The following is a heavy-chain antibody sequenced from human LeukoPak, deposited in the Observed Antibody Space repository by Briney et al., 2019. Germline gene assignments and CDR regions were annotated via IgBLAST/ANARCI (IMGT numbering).Heavy chain of an antibody. CDR1: GFTFSSYW. J-gene: IGHJ4*02. V-gene: IGHV3-7*01. D-gene: IGHD6-13*01. Sequence: GGSLRLSCAASGFTFSSYWMSWVRQAPGKGLEWAANIKQDGSEKYYVDSVKGRFTISRDNAKNSLYLQMNSLRAEDTAVYYCASEGGTSSSFFDYWGQGTLVTVSS. CDR2: IKQDGSEK. CDR3: ASEGGTSSSFFDY.